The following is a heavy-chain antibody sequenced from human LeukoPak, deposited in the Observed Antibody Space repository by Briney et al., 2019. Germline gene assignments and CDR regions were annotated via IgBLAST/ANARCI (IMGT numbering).Heavy chain of an antibody. J-gene: IGHJ6*02. Sequence: SETLSLTCTVSGGSISSGGYYWSWIRQPPGKGLEWIGYIYHSGSTYYNPSLKSRVTISVDRSKNQFSLKLSSVTAADTAVYYCASKEVVVVAATGDYYYGMDVWGQGTTVTVSS. CDR2: IYHSGST. V-gene: IGHV4-30-2*01. CDR1: GGSISSGGYY. CDR3: ASKEVVVVAATGDYYYGMDV. D-gene: IGHD2-15*01.